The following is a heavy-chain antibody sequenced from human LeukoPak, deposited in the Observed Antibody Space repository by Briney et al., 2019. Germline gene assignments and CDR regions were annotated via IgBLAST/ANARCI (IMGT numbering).Heavy chain of an antibody. CDR2: ISSDGSHK. D-gene: IGHD7-27*01. CDR3: AREHTQLGIDY. Sequence: PGRSLRLSCAASAFTFSSYAMHWVRQAPGKGLEWVAVISSDGSHKYYADSVKGRFTISRDNFKNTLSLQVNSLRAEDTAVYYCAREHTQLGIDYWGQGTLVTVSS. CDR1: AFTFSSYA. J-gene: IGHJ4*02. V-gene: IGHV3-30*04.